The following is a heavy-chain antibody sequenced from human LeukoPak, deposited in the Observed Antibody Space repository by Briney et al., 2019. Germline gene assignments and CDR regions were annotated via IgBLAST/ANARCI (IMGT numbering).Heavy chain of an antibody. CDR2: ISAYNGNT. D-gene: IGHD3-22*01. CDR3: AGVLGYYDSSYNWFDP. V-gene: IGHV1-18*01. Sequence: ASVKVSCKASGYTFTSYGISWVRQAPGQGLEWMGWISAYNGNTNYAQKLQGRVTMTTDTSTSTAYMELRSLRSDDTAVYYCAGVLGYYDSSYNWFDPWGQGTLVTVSS. J-gene: IGHJ5*02. CDR1: GYTFTSYG.